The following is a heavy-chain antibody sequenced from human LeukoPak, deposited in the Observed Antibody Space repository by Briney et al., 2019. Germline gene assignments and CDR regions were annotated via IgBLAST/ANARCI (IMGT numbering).Heavy chain of an antibody. D-gene: IGHD1-26*01. V-gene: IGHV4-59*01. CDR3: ARAALVGATLFD. Sequence: SETLSLTCTVSGGSISGYYWSWLRQPPGEGLEWIAYIYSSGSTYYNPSLKSRVTISVDTSKNQFFLKLTSVTTADTAVYYCARAALVGATLFDWGQGTLVTVSS. CDR2: IYSSGST. J-gene: IGHJ4*02. CDR1: GGSISGYY.